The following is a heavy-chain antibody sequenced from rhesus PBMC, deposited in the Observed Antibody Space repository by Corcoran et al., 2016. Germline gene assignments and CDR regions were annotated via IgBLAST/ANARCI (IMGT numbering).Heavy chain of an antibody. V-gene: IGHV1-111*02. CDR2: GEPEDGEA. D-gene: IGHD4-29*01. Sequence: EVQLVQSGAAVKQPGASVKISCNASGYPFTDYYLHWVRQGPGKGLEGKVRGEPEDGEAIHAQKFQDRVTITADTSTDTAYMELSSLRSEDTAVYYCATEGGVATLPGYWGQGVLVTVSS. J-gene: IGHJ4*01. CDR3: ATEGGVATLPGY. CDR1: GYPFTDYY.